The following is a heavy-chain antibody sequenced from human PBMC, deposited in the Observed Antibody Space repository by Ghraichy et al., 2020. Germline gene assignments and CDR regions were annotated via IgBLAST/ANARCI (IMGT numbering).Heavy chain of an antibody. D-gene: IGHD5-18*01. CDR2: IIPIFGTA. V-gene: IGHV1-69*13. CDR3: ARGYSYGYGFDY. Sequence: SVKVSCKASGGTFSSYAISWVRQAPGQGLEWMGGIIPIFGTANYAQKFQGRVTITADESTSTAYMELSSLRSEDTAVYYCARGYSYGYGFDYWGQGTLVTVSS. J-gene: IGHJ4*02. CDR1: GGTFSSYA.